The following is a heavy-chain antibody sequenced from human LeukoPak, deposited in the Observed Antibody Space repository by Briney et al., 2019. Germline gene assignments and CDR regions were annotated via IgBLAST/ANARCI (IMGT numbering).Heavy chain of an antibody. V-gene: IGHV3-30*02. D-gene: IGHD3-3*01. CDR3: AKDHGGSVLRFLEWLKSTY. Sequence: GGSLGLSCAASGFTFSSYGMHWVRQAPGKGLEWVAFIRYDGSNKYYADSVKGRFTISRDNSKNTLYLQMNSLRAEDTAVYYCAKDHGGSVLRFLEWLKSTYWGQGTLVTVSS. J-gene: IGHJ4*02. CDR1: GFTFSSYG. CDR2: IRYDGSNK.